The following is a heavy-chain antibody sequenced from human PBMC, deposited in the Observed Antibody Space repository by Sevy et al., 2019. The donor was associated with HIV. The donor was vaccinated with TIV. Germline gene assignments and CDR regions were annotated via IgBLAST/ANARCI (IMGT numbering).Heavy chain of an antibody. Sequence: GPLRLSCVASGFTFSSYSMNWVRQAPGKGLEWVSYISSSSDSSRTLYYADSVKGRFSISRDNAKNSVHLQMTSLRVEDTAVYYCARPDLSGWYFDFWGHGTLVTVSS. CDR3: ARPDLSGWYFDF. J-gene: IGHJ4*01. CDR2: ISSSSDSSRTL. D-gene: IGHD6-19*01. CDR1: GFTFSSYS. V-gene: IGHV3-48*01.